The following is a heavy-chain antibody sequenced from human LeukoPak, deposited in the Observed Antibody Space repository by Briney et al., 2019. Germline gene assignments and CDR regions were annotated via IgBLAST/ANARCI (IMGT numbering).Heavy chain of an antibody. CDR1: GYSFTTYW. V-gene: IGHV5-51*01. D-gene: IGHD1-1*01. CDR3: VGLGTTAITTRFDY. CDR2: IYPGDSDT. Sequence: LGESLKISCKGSGYSFTTYWIGWVRQMPGKGLEWMGIIYPGDSDTRYLPSLRGQVTISADKSISTAYLEWSSLKASDTAIYYCVGLGTTAITTRFDYWGQGSLVTVSS. J-gene: IGHJ4*02.